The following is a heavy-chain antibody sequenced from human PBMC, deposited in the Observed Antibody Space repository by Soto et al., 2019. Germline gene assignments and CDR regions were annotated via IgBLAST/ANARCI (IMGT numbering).Heavy chain of an antibody. V-gene: IGHV5-51*01. CDR1: GYSFSTYW. CDR3: ARLPQFLWFGVLTSRAYYFHF. J-gene: IGHJ4*02. CDR2: IYPGDSDT. Sequence: GESLKISCTGSGYSFSTYWIAWVRQMPGKGLEWMGIIYPGDSDTRYSPSFQGQVTISADTSTKTAYLQWSSLKASDTAIYYCARLPQFLWFGVLTSRAYYFHFSCPGTLVSVS. D-gene: IGHD3-10*01.